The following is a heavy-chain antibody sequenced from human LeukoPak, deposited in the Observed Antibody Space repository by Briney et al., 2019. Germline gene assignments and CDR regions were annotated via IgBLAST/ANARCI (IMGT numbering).Heavy chain of an antibody. J-gene: IGHJ6*02. CDR2: ISGSGYNT. CDR1: GFTFSSYA. V-gene: IGHV3-23*01. CDR3: AKDLRGYCTNGVCSGMDI. Sequence: GGSLRLSCAASGFTFSSYAMSWVRQAPGKGLEWVSTISGSGYNTFYADSEKDRFIISRDNSKNTLYLQMSSLRAEDTAVYFCAKDLRGYCTNGVCSGMDIWGQGTTVTVSS. D-gene: IGHD2-8*01.